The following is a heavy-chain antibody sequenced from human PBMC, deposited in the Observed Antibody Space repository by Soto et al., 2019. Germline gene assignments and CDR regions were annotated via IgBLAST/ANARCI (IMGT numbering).Heavy chain of an antibody. CDR1: GYTFTGYY. V-gene: IGHV1-2*04. CDR2: INPNSGGT. D-gene: IGHD3-22*01. CDR3: ARDRQSDSSGYYADYFDF. Sequence: QVQLVQSGPEVKKPGASVKVSCKASGYTFTGYYMHWVRQAPGQGLEWMGWINPNSGGTNYAQKFQGWVTMTRDTSISTSYMELSRLRSDDTAVYYCARDRQSDSSGYYADYFDFWGPGTLVTVSS. J-gene: IGHJ4*02.